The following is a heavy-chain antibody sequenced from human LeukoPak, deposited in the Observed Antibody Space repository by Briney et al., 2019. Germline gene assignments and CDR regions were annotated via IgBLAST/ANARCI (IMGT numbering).Heavy chain of an antibody. Sequence: GGSLRLSCAASGFTFSNYGMNWVRQAPGKGLEWVAVISYDGSNKYYADSVKGRFTISRDNSKNTLYLQMNSLRVEDTAVYYCAKGSMGRCSGNSSYSVYWGQRTLVTVSS. J-gene: IGHJ4*02. CDR1: GFTFSNYG. V-gene: IGHV3-30*18. CDR2: ISYDGSNK. D-gene: IGHD5-12*01. CDR3: AKGSMGRCSGNSSYSVY.